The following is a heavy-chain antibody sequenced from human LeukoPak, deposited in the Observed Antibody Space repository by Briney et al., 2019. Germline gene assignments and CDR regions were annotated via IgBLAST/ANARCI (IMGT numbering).Heavy chain of an antibody. CDR3: ARDRVTIFGVVIIGKHFDY. CDR1: GFTVSSHY. J-gene: IGHJ4*02. Sequence: GGSLRLSCAASGFTVSSHYMSWVRQTPGKGLEWVSHIYSGVSTYYADSVKGRFTISRDISMNTLYLQMNTLRAEDTAVYYCARDRVTIFGVVIIGKHFDYWGQGTLVTVSS. CDR2: IYSGVST. V-gene: IGHV3-53*01. D-gene: IGHD3-3*01.